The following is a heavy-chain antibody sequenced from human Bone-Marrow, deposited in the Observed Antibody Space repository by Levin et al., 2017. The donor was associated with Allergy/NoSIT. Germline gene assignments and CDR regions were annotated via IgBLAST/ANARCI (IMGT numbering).Heavy chain of an antibody. CDR3: ARRECDYDSNGYLLCYFDC. CDR2: IYAGGSS. CDR1: GFTVSGKY. Sequence: QAGGSLRLSCAASGFTVSGKYMTWVRQAPGKGLEWVSVIYAGGSSYFADSVRGRFTLSRDNSKNTLYLQMNSLRPEDTAVYYCARRECDYDSNGYLLCYFDCWGQGTLVTVSS. V-gene: IGHV3-53*01. J-gene: IGHJ4*02. D-gene: IGHD3-22*01.